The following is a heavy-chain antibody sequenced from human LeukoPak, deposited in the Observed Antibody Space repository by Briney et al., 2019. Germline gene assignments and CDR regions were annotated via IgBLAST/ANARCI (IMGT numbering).Heavy chain of an antibody. CDR2: ITGDSNTI. CDR1: GFTFSNAW. J-gene: IGHJ4*02. Sequence: GGSLRLSCAASGFTFSNAWMSWVRQAPGKGLEWVSFITGDSNTIYYADSMKGRFTVSRDNAENSLYLQMNSLSAEDTAVYYCARDRMGGSFDYWGQGTLVTVSS. CDR3: ARDRMGGSFDY. D-gene: IGHD2-15*01. V-gene: IGHV3-48*01.